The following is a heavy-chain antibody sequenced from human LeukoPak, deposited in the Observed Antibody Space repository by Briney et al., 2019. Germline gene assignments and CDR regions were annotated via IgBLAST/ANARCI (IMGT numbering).Heavy chain of an antibody. V-gene: IGHV4-34*01. D-gene: IGHD4-23*01. Sequence: SETLSLTCAVYGGSFSGYYWSWIRQPPGKGLEWIAEINHSGSTNYNPSLKSRVTISVDTSKNQFSLKLSSVTAADTAVYYCARCPVNLPRWFDPWGQGTLVTVSS. CDR3: ARCPVNLPRWFDP. J-gene: IGHJ5*02. CDR1: GGSFSGYY. CDR2: INHSGST.